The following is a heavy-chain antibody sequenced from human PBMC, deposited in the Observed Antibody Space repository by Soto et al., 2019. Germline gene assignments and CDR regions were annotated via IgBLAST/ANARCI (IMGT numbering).Heavy chain of an antibody. D-gene: IGHD2-2*02. CDR1: GGTFSSYA. Sequence: QVQLVQSGAEVKKPGSSVKVSCKASGGTFSSYAISWVRQAPGQGLEWMGGIIPIFGTANYAQKFQGRVTITADESTSTAYMELSSLRSEDTAVYYCARDRCSSPSCYRGHGMDVWGQGTTVTVSS. CDR2: IIPIFGTA. V-gene: IGHV1-69*01. CDR3: ARDRCSSPSCYRGHGMDV. J-gene: IGHJ6*02.